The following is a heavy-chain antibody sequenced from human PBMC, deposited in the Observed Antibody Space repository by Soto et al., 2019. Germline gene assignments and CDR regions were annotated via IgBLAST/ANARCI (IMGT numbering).Heavy chain of an antibody. Sequence: GGSLRLSCAASGFTFRSFTMNWVRQAPGKGLEWVSTISSNSAYIYYTDALRGRFTISRDNAKNSLHLQMYSLRAEDTAVYYCTRDASRDSSARGWFDPWGPGTLVTVSS. J-gene: IGHJ5*02. CDR1: GFTFRSFT. CDR2: ISSNSAYI. CDR3: TRDASRDSSARGWFDP. V-gene: IGHV3-21*01. D-gene: IGHD6-13*01.